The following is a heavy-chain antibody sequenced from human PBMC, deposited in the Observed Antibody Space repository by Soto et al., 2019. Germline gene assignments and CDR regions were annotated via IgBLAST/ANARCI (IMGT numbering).Heavy chain of an antibody. V-gene: IGHV3-53*04. CDR3: ARSPDYYYYYYMDV. Sequence: EVQLVESGGGLVQPGGSLRLSCAASGFTVSSNYMSWVRQAPGKGLEWVSAIYSGGSTYYADSVKGRFTISRHNSKNTLYLQMNSLRAEDTAVYYCARSPDYYYYYYMDVWGKGTTVTVSS. CDR2: IYSGGST. CDR1: GFTVSSNY. J-gene: IGHJ6*03.